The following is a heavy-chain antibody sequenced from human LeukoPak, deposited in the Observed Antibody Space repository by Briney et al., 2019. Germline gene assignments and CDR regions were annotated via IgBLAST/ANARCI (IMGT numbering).Heavy chain of an antibody. Sequence: ASVKVSCKASGYTFTSYGISWVRQAPGQGLEWMGWISAYNGNTNYAQTLQGGVTMTTDTSTSTAYMELRSLRSDDTAVYYCARVAIDYYYYYYMDVWGKGTTVTVSS. CDR1: GYTFTSYG. CDR3: ARVAIDYYYYYYMDV. V-gene: IGHV1-18*01. CDR2: ISAYNGNT. J-gene: IGHJ6*03. D-gene: IGHD3-9*01.